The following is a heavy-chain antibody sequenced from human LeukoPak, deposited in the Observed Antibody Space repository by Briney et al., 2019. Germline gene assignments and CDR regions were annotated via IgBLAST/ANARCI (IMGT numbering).Heavy chain of an antibody. CDR1: GYSFTSSW. V-gene: IGHV5-51*01. CDR3: ARQPGAGWFDP. J-gene: IGHJ5*02. D-gene: IGHD3-10*01. Sequence: GESLKISCQASGYSFTSSWIGWARQMPGRGLEWMAIINPGDSDTGYSPSFQGQVTISADKSISTVYLQWGSLKASDTDMYYCARQPGAGWFDPWGQGTLVTVCS. CDR2: INPGDSDT.